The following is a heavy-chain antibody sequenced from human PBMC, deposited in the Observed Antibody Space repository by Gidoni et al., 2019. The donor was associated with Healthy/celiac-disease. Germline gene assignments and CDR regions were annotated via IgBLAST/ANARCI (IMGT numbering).Heavy chain of an antibody. CDR3: ARGGGKTIGGLFYYFDY. CDR2: ISYDGSNK. CDR1: GFTFSTYA. J-gene: IGHJ4*02. D-gene: IGHD3-16*01. Sequence: QVQLVESGGGVVQPGRSLRLSCSASGFTFSTYAMHWVRQAPGKGLEWVAVISYDGSNKYYADSVKGRFTISRDNSKNTLYLQMNSLRAEDTAVYYCARGGGKTIGGLFYYFDYWGQGTLVTVSS. V-gene: IGHV3-30-3*01.